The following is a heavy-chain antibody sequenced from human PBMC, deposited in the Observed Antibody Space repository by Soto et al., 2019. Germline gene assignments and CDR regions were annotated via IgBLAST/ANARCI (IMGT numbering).Heavy chain of an antibody. D-gene: IGHD6-13*01. Sequence: GGSLRLSCAASGFTFSNYAMSWVRHAPGKGREWVSVIGSDGGNINYVDSVRGRFTISRDNSKNTLYLQMNSLRADDTAIYDFAKYGRVEAARWFDAGGQGTLVTVSS. V-gene: IGHV3-23*01. CDR3: AKYGRVEAARWFDA. CDR2: IGSDGGNI. J-gene: IGHJ5*02. CDR1: GFTFSNYA.